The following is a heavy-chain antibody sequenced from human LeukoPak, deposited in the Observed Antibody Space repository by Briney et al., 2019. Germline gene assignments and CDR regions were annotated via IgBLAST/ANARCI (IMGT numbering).Heavy chain of an antibody. CDR1: GSIFSSYW. Sequence: GASLQICCEGSGSIFSSYWIGWVRPLPGKGLEWMGIIYPGDSDIRYRPSFQGQVTISADKSISTAYLQWSSLKASDTAMYYCARVSDWLRSGHYYYYYGMDVWGQGTTVTVSS. CDR3: ARVSDWLRSGHYYYYYGMDV. V-gene: IGHV5-51*01. D-gene: IGHD3-9*01. CDR2: IYPGDSDI. J-gene: IGHJ6*02.